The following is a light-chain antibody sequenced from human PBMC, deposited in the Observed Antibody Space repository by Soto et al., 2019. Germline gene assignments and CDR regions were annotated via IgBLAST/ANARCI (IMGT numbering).Light chain of an antibody. CDR3: AAWDDSLNGRYV. CDR2: SNN. J-gene: IGLJ1*01. Sequence: QAVVTQPPSASGTPGQRVTISCSGSSSNIGSNTVNWYQQLPGTAPKLLIYSNNQRPSGVPDRFSGPKSGTSASLAISGLQSEDEADYYCAAWDDSLNGRYVFGTGTKLTVL. V-gene: IGLV1-44*01. CDR1: SSNIGSNT.